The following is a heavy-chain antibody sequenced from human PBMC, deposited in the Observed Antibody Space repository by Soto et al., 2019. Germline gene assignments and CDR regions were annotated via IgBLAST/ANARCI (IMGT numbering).Heavy chain of an antibody. CDR1: GFTFSSYA. Sequence: QVQLVESGGGVVQPGRSLRLSCAASGFTFSSYAMHWVRQAPGKGLEWVAVIWYDGSNKYYADSVKGRFTISRDNSKNTMYLQMSSVRAEDTAVYYCARGHYLRAWFGKLSHWGQGTLVTLSS. J-gene: IGHJ4*02. V-gene: IGHV3-33*01. D-gene: IGHD3-10*01. CDR3: ARGHYLRAWFGKLSH. CDR2: IWYDGSNK.